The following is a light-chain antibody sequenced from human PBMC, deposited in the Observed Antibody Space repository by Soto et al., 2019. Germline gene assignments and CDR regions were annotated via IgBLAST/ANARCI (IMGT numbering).Light chain of an antibody. CDR3: QQYGSSPFT. CDR2: GAS. Sequence: EIVLTQSPGTRSLSPGERAALSCRASQSVSTNYLAWYQQKLGQAPRLLIYGASSRATGVPDRFSGSGSGTDFTLTISRLEPEDFAVYYCQQYGSSPFTFGPGTKVDIK. V-gene: IGKV3-20*01. CDR1: QSVSTNY. J-gene: IGKJ3*01.